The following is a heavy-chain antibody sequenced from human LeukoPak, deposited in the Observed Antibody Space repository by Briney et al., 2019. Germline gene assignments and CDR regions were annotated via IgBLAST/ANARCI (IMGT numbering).Heavy chain of an antibody. V-gene: IGHV3-21*01. J-gene: IGHJ4*02. CDR1: GFTFSSYS. CDR3: ASVLIERPSGYSSSWACDY. Sequence: GGSLRLSCAASGFTFSSYSMNWVRQAPGKGLEWVSSISSSSSYIYYADSVKGRFTISRDNAKNSLYLQMNSLRAEDTAVYYCASVLIERPSGYSSSWACDYWGQGTLVTVSS. CDR2: ISSSSSYI. D-gene: IGHD6-13*01.